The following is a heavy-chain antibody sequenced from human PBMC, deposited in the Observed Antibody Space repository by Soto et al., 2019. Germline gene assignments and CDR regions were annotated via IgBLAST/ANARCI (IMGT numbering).Heavy chain of an antibody. V-gene: IGHV1-3*01. CDR3: AREWSQRSSGWSDYYYDGMDV. Sequence: QVQLVQSGAEVKKPGASVKVSCKASGYTFTSYAMHWVRQAPGQRLEWMGWINAGNGNTKYSQKFQGRVTITRDTSASTAYMELSSLRSEYTAVYYCAREWSQRSSGWSDYYYDGMDVW. J-gene: IGHJ6*01. CDR1: GYTFTSYA. CDR2: INAGNGNT. D-gene: IGHD6-19*01.